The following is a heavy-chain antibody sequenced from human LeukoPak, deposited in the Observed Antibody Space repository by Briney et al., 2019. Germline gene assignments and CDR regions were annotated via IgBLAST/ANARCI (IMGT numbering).Heavy chain of an antibody. CDR2: IKANIDGGST. D-gene: IGHD2-21*01. CDR1: GFTFTSAW. CDR3: STDYSY. J-gene: IGHJ4*02. Sequence: GGSLSLSCAASGFTFTSAWMVWVRQAPGKGLEWIGRIKANIDGGSTDLAAPVKGRFSISRDDSTKTVSLQMDSLKIEDTAVYYCSTDYSYWGQGSLVTVSS. V-gene: IGHV3-15*01.